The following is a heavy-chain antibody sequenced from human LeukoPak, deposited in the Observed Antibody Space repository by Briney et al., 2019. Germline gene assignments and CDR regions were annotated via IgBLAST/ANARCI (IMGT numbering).Heavy chain of an antibody. CDR2: ISNSGSYI. Sequence: GGSLRLSCAASGFTFSSYNMNWVRQAPGKGLEWVSYISNSGSYIYYVDSVKGRFTISRDNAKNSLSLQIHSQRVEDTLVYYCAREGRPFSTSSPLDYWGQGTLVTVSS. CDR3: AREGRPFSTSSPLDY. CDR1: GFTFSSYN. D-gene: IGHD6-6*01. V-gene: IGHV3-21*01. J-gene: IGHJ4*02.